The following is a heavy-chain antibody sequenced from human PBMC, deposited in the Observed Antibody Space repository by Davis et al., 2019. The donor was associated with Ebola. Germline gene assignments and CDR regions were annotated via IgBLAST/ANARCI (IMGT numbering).Heavy chain of an antibody. J-gene: IGHJ4*02. CDR1: GGSFSGYY. D-gene: IGHD6-19*01. V-gene: IGHV4-34*01. Sequence: PSETLSLTCAVYGGSFSGYYWSWIRQPPGKGLEWIGEINHSGSTNYNPSLKSRVTISVDTSKNQFSLKLSSVTAADTAVYYCASGSSGWTPHLGGDWGQGTLVTVSS. CDR3: ASGSSGWTPHLGGD. CDR2: INHSGST.